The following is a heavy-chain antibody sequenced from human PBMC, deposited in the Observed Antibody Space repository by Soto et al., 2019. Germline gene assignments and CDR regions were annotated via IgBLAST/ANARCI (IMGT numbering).Heavy chain of an antibody. V-gene: IGHV1-3*05. CDR1: GYTLTRYS. CDR2: INAGNGNT. CDR3: AIQGTYYFDNSDNYFDF. Sequence: QVQLVQSGAEEMKPGASVKVSCKASGYTLTRYSIHWVRQAPGQRLEWMGWINAGNGNTKFSQKFQGRVTITRDTSASTAYMELRGLRSEDTAVYYCAIQGTYYFDNSDNYFDFWGQGTLVTVSS. J-gene: IGHJ4*02. D-gene: IGHD3-22*01.